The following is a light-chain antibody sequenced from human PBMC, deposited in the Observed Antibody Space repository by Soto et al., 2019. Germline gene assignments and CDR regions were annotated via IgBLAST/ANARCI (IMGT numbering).Light chain of an antibody. Sequence: EIVLTQSPGTLSLSPGERATLSCRASQTVRSNYFAWYQQKAGQAPRLLIYGASSRATGIPDRFSGSGSGTDFTLTISRLEPEDFSVYYCHQYGSSARLTFGPGTKVDIK. CDR3: HQYGSSARLT. CDR1: QTVRSNY. V-gene: IGKV3-20*01. J-gene: IGKJ3*01. CDR2: GAS.